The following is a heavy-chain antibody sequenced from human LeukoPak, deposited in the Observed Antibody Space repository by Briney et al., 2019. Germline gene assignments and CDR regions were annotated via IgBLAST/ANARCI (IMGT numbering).Heavy chain of an antibody. Sequence: GGSLRLSCAASGFTFSTYSMNWVRQAPGKGLEWVSSISGTSSYIYYADSVKGRFTISRDNAKNSLSLQMNSLRAEDTAVYYCARVNPQRPDCSCTSCFVDAFDIWGQGTMVTVSS. CDR3: ARVNPQRPDCSCTSCFVDAFDI. J-gene: IGHJ3*02. D-gene: IGHD2-2*01. CDR1: GFTFSTYS. CDR2: ISGTSSYI. V-gene: IGHV3-21*01.